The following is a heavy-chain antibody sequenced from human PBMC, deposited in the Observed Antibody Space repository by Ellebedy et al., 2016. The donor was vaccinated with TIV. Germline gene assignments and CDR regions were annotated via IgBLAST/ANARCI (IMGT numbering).Heavy chain of an antibody. CDR3: AKGGYDILTGYLVY. V-gene: IGHV3-43*01. J-gene: IGHJ4*02. CDR1: GFTFDDYT. Sequence: GESLKISXAASGFTFDDYTMHWVRQAPGKGLEWVSLISWDGGSTYYADSVKGRFTISRDNSKNSLYLQMNSLRTEDTALYYCAKGGYDILTGYLVYWGQGTLVTVSS. CDR2: ISWDGGST. D-gene: IGHD3-9*01.